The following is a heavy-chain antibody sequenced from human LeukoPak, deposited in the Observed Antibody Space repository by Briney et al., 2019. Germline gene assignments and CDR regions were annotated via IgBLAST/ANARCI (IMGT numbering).Heavy chain of an antibody. V-gene: IGHV3-53*01. D-gene: IGHD2-21*01. CDR3: ARSHIVVAENHGMGV. CDR2: IYSGGGT. Sequence: PGGSLRLSCAASGFTVNSNYMSWVRQAPGKGLEWVSVIYSGGGTSYADSVKGRFTISRDNSKNTLYLQMNSLRAEDTAVYYCARSHIVVAENHGMGVWGQGTTVTVSS. CDR1: GFTVNSNY. J-gene: IGHJ6*02.